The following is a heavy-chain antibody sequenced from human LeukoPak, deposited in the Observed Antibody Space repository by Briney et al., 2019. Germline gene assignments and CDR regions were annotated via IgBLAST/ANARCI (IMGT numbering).Heavy chain of an antibody. CDR2: ISSDGSNK. CDR3: AKGVDYSTTPYDY. V-gene: IGHV3-30*18. CDR1: GFTFSDYG. D-gene: IGHD2/OR15-2a*01. J-gene: IGHJ4*02. Sequence: GGSLRLSCAASGFTFSDYGMNWVRQAPGKGLEWMAVISSDGSNKYYADSVKGRFTISRDNSENTLYLQMNSLKTEDTAVYYCAKGVDYSTTPYDYWGQGTLVTVSS.